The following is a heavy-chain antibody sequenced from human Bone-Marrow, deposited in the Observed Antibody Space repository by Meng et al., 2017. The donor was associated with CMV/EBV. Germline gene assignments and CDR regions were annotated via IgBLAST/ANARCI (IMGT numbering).Heavy chain of an antibody. V-gene: IGHV3-9*01. J-gene: IGHJ4*02. Sequence: SLKISCAASGFTFDDYAMHWVRQAPGKGLEWVSGISWNSGSIGYADSVKGRFTISRDNAKNSLYLQMNSLRAEDTALYYCARTAWELHGYYFDYWGQGTLVTVSS. D-gene: IGHD1-26*01. CDR2: ISWNSGSI. CDR1: GFTFDDYA. CDR3: ARTAWELHGYYFDY.